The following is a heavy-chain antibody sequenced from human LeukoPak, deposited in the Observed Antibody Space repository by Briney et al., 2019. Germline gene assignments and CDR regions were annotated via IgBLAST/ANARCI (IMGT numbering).Heavy chain of an antibody. Sequence: EASVKVSCKASGDTFTGYYMHWGRQAPGQGLEWLGWIDPNSGGTNDAQKFKGRVTMTRDTSISTAYMELSRLRSDDTAVYYCARVRLYSSSFNCFDPWGQGTLVTVSS. D-gene: IGHD6-13*01. V-gene: IGHV1-2*02. CDR3: ARVRLYSSSFNCFDP. CDR1: GDTFTGYY. J-gene: IGHJ5*02. CDR2: IDPNSGGT.